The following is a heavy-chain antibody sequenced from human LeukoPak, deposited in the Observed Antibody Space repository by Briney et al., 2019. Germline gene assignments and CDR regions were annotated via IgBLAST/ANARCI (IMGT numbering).Heavy chain of an antibody. J-gene: IGHJ6*02. D-gene: IGHD2-15*01. CDR3: ARRSHCTGDSCYPV. Sequence: SETLSLTCTVSGDSMTSSNHYWVWIRQPPGKGLEWIGSIYYGGSTYYNPSLKSRVTISQDTSKNQFSLKVNTVTAADTAVYHWARRSHCTGDSCYPVWGQGTTVTVSS. CDR2: IYYGGST. V-gene: IGHV4-39*01. CDR1: GDSMTSSNHY.